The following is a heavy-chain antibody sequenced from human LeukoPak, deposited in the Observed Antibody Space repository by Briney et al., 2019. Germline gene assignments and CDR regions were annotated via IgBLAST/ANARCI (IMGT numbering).Heavy chain of an antibody. D-gene: IGHD6-19*01. CDR3: AREYSSSGLAFDY. CDR1: GDSVSSNSTA. J-gene: IGHJ4*02. Sequence: SPTLSLTFAISGDSVSSNSTAWNWIRQSPSRGLEWLGRTYYRSKWHNDYAGSVKSRITINPDTSKNQFSLQVNSVTPEDTAVYYCAREYSSSGLAFDYWGQGTLVTVSS. CDR2: TYYRSKWHN. V-gene: IGHV6-1*01.